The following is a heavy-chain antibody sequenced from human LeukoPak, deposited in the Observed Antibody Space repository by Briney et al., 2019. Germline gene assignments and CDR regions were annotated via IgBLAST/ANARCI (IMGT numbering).Heavy chain of an antibody. J-gene: IGHJ6*02. D-gene: IGHD6-13*01. CDR3: ARAPQISAPGPYYYGLDV. CDR2: ISYDGSDK. Sequence: GGSLRLSCAASGFIFSGYAMHWVRQAPGKGLEWVAVISYDGSDKYHADSVKGRFTISRDNSKNILYLQMNSPRAEDTGVYYCARAPQISAPGPYYYGLDVWGQGTTVTVSS. V-gene: IGHV3-30-3*01. CDR1: GFIFSGYA.